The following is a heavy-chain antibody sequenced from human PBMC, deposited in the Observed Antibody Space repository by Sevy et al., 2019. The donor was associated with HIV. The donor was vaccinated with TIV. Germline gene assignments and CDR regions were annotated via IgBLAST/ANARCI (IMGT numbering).Heavy chain of an antibody. D-gene: IGHD6-13*01. J-gene: IGHJ5*02. CDR3: ARDHPPTNSSWPTWWFDP. V-gene: IGHV3-53*01. CDR1: GFTVSSNY. CDR2: IYSGGST. Sequence: GGYLRLSCAASGFTVSSNYMSWVRQAPGKGLEWVSVIYSGGSTYYADSLKGRFTISRDNSKNTLYLQMNSLRAEDTAVYYCARDHPPTNSSWPTWWFDPWGHGTLVTVSS.